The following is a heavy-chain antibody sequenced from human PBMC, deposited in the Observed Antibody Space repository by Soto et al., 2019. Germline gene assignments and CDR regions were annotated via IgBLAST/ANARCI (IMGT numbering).Heavy chain of an antibody. Sequence: SETLSLTCSIYSGSFSCYYWIWIRQPPGKGLEWIGEISQSGNTNYSPSLKSQVSISIDTSKKQFSLNLASVSAADTAVYYCARAPKVSGSSQTRPDFWGQGTLVTVSS. CDR3: ARAPKVSGSSQTRPDF. D-gene: IGHD6-6*01. V-gene: IGHV4-34*01. CDR1: SGSFSCYY. CDR2: ISQSGNT. J-gene: IGHJ4*02.